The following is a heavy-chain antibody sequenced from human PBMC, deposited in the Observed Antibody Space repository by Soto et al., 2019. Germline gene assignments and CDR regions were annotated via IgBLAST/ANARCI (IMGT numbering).Heavy chain of an antibody. CDR1: GFTFSNTW. D-gene: IGHD2-2*01. CDR2: INSDGTTT. V-gene: IGHV3-74*01. CDR3: ATDGSYAQHV. Sequence: GGSLRLSCAASGFTFSNTWMHWVRQAPGKGLVWVSHINSDGTTTTYADSVKGRFTISRDNPKNTVHLQMNSLRAEDTAVFYCATDGSYAQHVWGQGTTVTVSS. J-gene: IGHJ6*02.